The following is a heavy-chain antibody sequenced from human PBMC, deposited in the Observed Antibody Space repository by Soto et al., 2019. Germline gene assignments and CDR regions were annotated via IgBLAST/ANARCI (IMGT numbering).Heavy chain of an antibody. D-gene: IGHD6-25*01. CDR1: GLTFSNYW. Sequence: EAQLVESGGGLVQPGGSLRLSCTASGLTFSNYWVHWVRQTPGKGLVWVSRIDSDGSSTTYADSVKGRFPISRDNAKYARYLEMNSVRAEDTAVYYCTREVSADFDHWGQGTLVTVSS. V-gene: IGHV3-74*01. CDR3: TREVSADFDH. J-gene: IGHJ4*02. CDR2: IDSDGSST.